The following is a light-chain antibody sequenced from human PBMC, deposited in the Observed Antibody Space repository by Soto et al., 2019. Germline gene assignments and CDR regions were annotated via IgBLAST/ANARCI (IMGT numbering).Light chain of an antibody. CDR3: QKYNSAPLT. CDR1: QGISIY. J-gene: IGKJ4*01. Sequence: DIQMTQSPSSLSASVGDRVTITCRASQGISIYLDWYQQKPGKVPKLLIYAASTLQSGVPSRFSGSGSGTDFTLTISSLQPVDVATYYCQKYNSAPLTFGGGTKVEIK. V-gene: IGKV1-27*01. CDR2: AAS.